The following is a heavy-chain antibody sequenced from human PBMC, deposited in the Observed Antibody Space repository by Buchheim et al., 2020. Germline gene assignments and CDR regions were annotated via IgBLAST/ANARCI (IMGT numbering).Heavy chain of an antibody. J-gene: IGHJ4*02. V-gene: IGHV3-66*01. D-gene: IGHD2-2*01. CDR2: IYSGGNT. CDR3: ARGVSSTSCCHFDY. Sequence: EVQLVESGGGLVQPGGSLRLSCAASGFTVSNTYMTWVRQAPGMGLEWVSLIYSGGNTYLADSVKGRFTISRDNSKNTLYLQMNKLRVEDTAVYYCARGVSSTSCCHFDYWGQGT. CDR1: GFTVSNTY.